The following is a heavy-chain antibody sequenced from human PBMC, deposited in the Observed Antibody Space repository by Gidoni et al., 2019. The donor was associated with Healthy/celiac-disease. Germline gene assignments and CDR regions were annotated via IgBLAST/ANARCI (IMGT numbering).Heavy chain of an antibody. V-gene: IGHV3-23*01. J-gene: IGHJ4*02. CDR2: ISVSGGST. Sequence: EVQLLESGGSLVQPGGSLRLSCAASGFTFSSYAMGWVRQAQGKGLEWVSAISVSGGSTYYADSVKGRFTISIDNSKNTLYLQMNSLRAEDTAVYYCAKLWFGELLLFDYWGQGTLVTVSS. D-gene: IGHD3-10*01. CDR1: GFTFSSYA. CDR3: AKLWFGELLLFDY.